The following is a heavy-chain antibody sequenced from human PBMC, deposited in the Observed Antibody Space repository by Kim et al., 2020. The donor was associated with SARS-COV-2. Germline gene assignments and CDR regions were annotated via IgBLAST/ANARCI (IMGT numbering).Heavy chain of an antibody. D-gene: IGHD6-13*01. Sequence: NPSLKSRVTISVDTSKNQFSRKLSAVTAADTAVYYCASGVYSSSWYVDDYWGQGTLVTVSS. CDR3: ASGVYSSSWYVDDY. J-gene: IGHJ4*02. V-gene: IGHV4-59*09.